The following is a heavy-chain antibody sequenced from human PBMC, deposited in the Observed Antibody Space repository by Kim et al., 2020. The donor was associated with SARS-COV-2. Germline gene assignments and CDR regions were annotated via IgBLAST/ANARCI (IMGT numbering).Heavy chain of an antibody. D-gene: IGHD3-22*01. CDR3: ARVGYYYDSSGYRKEYPWYYYGMDV. CDR2: IYSGGST. V-gene: IGHV3-53*01. J-gene: IGHJ6*02. Sequence: GGSLRLSCAASGFTVSSNYMSWVRQAPGKGLEWVSVIYSGGSTYYADSVKGRFTISRDNSKNTLYLQMNSLRAEDTAVYYCARVGYYYDSSGYRKEYPWYYYGMDVWGQGTTVTVSS. CDR1: GFTVSSNY.